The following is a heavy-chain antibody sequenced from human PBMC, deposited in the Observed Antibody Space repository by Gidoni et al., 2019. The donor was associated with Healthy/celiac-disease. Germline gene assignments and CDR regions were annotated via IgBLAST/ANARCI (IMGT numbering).Heavy chain of an antibody. J-gene: IGHJ4*02. D-gene: IGHD1-26*01. Sequence: EVQLLESGGGLVQTGGSRRLSCAASGFTFSSYAMSWGRQAPGKGLEWVVAISGGGGSTYSSDSVEGRFTSSRDHSKSTLYLQMNSLRAEDTAVYYCAKAWELPWFDYWGQGTLVAVSS. V-gene: IGHV3-23*01. CDR1: GFTFSSYA. CDR2: ISGGGGST. CDR3: AKAWELPWFDY.